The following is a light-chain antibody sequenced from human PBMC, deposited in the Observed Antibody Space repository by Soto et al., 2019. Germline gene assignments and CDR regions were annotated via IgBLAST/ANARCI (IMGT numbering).Light chain of an antibody. Sequence: QSALTQPASVSGSPGQAITISCTGSGRDIGAYDYVSWYQQHPGKAPKLLIYGVNNRPSGVSYRFSASKSAFTASLTISGLQAEDAAHYYCSSYTPSYFYVFGPGTKGTVL. CDR3: SSYTPSYFYV. CDR2: GVN. V-gene: IGLV2-14*01. J-gene: IGLJ1*01. CDR1: GRDIGAYDY.